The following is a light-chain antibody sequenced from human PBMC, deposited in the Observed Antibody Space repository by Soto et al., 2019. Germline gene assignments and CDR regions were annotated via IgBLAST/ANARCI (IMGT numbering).Light chain of an antibody. V-gene: IGKV1-5*01. CDR3: QQYNSYSPT. CDR2: DAS. CDR1: QSISSW. Sequence: DIQMTQSPSTLSASVGDRVIITCRASQSISSWSAWYQQKPGKAPKLLIYDASSLESGVPSRFSGSGSGTEFTLTISSLQPDDFATYYCQQYNSYSPTFGQGTKVDIK. J-gene: IGKJ1*01.